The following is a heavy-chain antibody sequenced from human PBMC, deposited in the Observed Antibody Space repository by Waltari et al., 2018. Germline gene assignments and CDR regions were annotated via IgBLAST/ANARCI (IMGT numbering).Heavy chain of an antibody. CDR1: GLTFSSEW. CDR3: ARDLYVDTAMGDAFDI. V-gene: IGHV3-7*01. D-gene: IGHD5-18*01. J-gene: IGHJ3*02. CDR2: IKQDGSEK. Sequence: EVQLVEAGGGLVEPGGSLRLSCAASGLTFSSEWMSWVRQAAGKMLEWVANIKQDGSEKYYVDSVKGRFTISRDNAKNSLYLQMNSLRAEDTAVYYCARDLYVDTAMGDAFDIWGQGTMVTVSS.